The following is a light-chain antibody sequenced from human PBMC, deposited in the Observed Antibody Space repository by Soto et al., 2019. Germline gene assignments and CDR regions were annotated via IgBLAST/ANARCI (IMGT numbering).Light chain of an antibody. V-gene: IGLV2-11*01. CDR3: ASWDGSLRGMI. CDR1: SSDVGSYDY. Sequence: QSALIQPPSVSGSPGQSVTISCTGTSSDVGSYDYVSWYQQHPGTVPKPMIYNVNTQPSGVPDRFSGSKSGTSATLGITGLQAGDEAHYYCASWDGSLRGMIFGGGTKLTVL. J-gene: IGLJ2*01. CDR2: NVN.